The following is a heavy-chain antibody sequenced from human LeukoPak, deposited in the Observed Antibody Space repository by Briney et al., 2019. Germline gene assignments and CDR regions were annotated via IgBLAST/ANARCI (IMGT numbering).Heavy chain of an antibody. CDR3: ARMGGELLGPWFDY. Sequence: ASVKVSCKASGYTFTSFSITWVRQAPGQGLEWMGWISVCNGNTNYAQKLQGRVTMTTDTSTSTAYMELRSLRSDDTAVYYCARMGGELLGPWFDYWGQGTLVTVSS. V-gene: IGHV1-18*01. CDR1: GYTFTSFS. J-gene: IGHJ4*02. D-gene: IGHD1-26*01. CDR2: ISVCNGNT.